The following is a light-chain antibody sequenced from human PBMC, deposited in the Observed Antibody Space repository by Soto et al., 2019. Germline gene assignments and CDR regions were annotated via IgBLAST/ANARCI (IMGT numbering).Light chain of an antibody. CDR3: QEYGRLPWT. Sequence: EIEMTQFPGTLSLSPGDRATLSCRASQSVSSSYLAWYQQKPGQAPGLLIYGASSMATGIPDRFSGSGSGTDFALTISRLEPEDFAVYYCQEYGRLPWTFXLGTKVDSK. CDR2: GAS. CDR1: QSVSSSY. J-gene: IGKJ1*01. V-gene: IGKV3-20*01.